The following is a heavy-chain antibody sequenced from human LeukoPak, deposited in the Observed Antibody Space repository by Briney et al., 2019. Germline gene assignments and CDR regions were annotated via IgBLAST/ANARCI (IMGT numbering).Heavy chain of an antibody. J-gene: IGHJ4*02. CDR3: ARRWDY. Sequence: GGSLRLSCAASGFSFSNFGIHWVRQAAGKGLEWVAFIGFDGSDKHYAHSVKGRFTISRDDSKNTLYLQMDSLRSEDTAVYYCARRWDYWGQGTLVTVSS. D-gene: IGHD4-23*01. V-gene: IGHV3-30*02. CDR2: IGFDGSDK. CDR1: GFSFSNFG.